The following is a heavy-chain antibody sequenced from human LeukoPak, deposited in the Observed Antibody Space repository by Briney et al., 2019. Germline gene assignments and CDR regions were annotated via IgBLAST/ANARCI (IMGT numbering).Heavy chain of an antibody. CDR3: ARVSIVVVPAAIPGDDAFDI. D-gene: IGHD2-2*02. V-gene: IGHV1-2*02. CDR1: GYTFTGYY. CDR2: VNPNSGGT. Sequence: ASVKVSCKASGYTFTGYYMHWVRQAPGQGLEWMGWVNPNSGGTNYAQKFQGRVTMTRDTSISTAYMELSRLRSDDTAVYYCARVSIVVVPAAIPGDDAFDIWGQGTMVTVSS. J-gene: IGHJ3*02.